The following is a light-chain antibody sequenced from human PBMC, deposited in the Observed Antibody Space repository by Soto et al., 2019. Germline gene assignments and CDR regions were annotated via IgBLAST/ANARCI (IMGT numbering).Light chain of an antibody. CDR1: QSVRSSD. J-gene: IGKJ4*01. Sequence: EIALAQSPGTLSLSPGERATLSCRASQSVRSSDLAWYQQKPGQAPRLLIYGASSRATGFPDRFSGSGSGTDFALTISRLEPEDFAVYYCQQYGSSPLLTFGGGTKVEIK. CDR3: QQYGSSPLLT. V-gene: IGKV3-20*01. CDR2: GAS.